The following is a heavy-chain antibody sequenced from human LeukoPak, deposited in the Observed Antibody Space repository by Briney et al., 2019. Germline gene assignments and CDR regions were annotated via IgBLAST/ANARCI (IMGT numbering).Heavy chain of an antibody. Sequence: SETLSLTCTVSGGSVSTGSYYWSWIRQPAGRGLEWIGHIHTSGTMNYNASLKSRVRISVETSKNQFSLRLSSVTAADTVVYFCARGILRDYYDSSGFYHRGGVGYWGQGTLVTVSS. CDR1: GGSVSTGSYY. V-gene: IGHV4-61*09. D-gene: IGHD3-22*01. CDR3: ARGILRDYYDSSGFYHRGGVGY. CDR2: IHTSGTM. J-gene: IGHJ4*02.